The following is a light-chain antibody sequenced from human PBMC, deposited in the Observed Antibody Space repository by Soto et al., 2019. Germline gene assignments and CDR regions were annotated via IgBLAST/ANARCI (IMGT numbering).Light chain of an antibody. Sequence: QSVLTQPASVSGSPGQSITIACTGTSSDVGNYNLVSWYQQHPGKAPKLMIYEGSKRPSGVSTRFSGAKSGNTASLTISGFQAEDEADYYCCSYAGGSAWVFGGGTKVTVL. CDR1: SSDVGNYNL. J-gene: IGLJ3*02. CDR2: EGS. V-gene: IGLV2-23*01. CDR3: CSYAGGSAWV.